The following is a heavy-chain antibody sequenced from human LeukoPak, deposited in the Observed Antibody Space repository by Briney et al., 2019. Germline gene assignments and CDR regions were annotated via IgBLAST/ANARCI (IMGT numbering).Heavy chain of an antibody. CDR1: GFTFSS. CDR2: ISSTSSTI. J-gene: IGHJ4*02. D-gene: IGHD3-3*01. Sequence: GGSLRLSCAASGFTFSSMNWVRQAPGKGLEWVSYISSTSSTIYYADSVKGRFTISRDNSKNTLYLQMNSLRAEDTAVYYCARDQGVATDYWGQGTLVTVSS. V-gene: IGHV3-48*01. CDR3: ARDQGVATDY.